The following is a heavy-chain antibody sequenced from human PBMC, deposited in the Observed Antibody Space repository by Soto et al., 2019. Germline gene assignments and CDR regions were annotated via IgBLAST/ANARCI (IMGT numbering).Heavy chain of an antibody. CDR3: ARSGAYCTSITCLFDSF. CDR1: CCTFTSYG. D-gene: IGHD2-8*01. J-gene: IGHJ4*02. Sequence: ASVKVSCKSSCCTFTSYGYALLRQSPGQWLEWILLISAYNGDTNYAQKFQDRVTLTTDTSTTTAHMELRNLGSDDTAVYYCARSGAYCTSITCLFDSFWGLGTLVTVSS. V-gene: IGHV1-18*01. CDR2: ISAYNGDT.